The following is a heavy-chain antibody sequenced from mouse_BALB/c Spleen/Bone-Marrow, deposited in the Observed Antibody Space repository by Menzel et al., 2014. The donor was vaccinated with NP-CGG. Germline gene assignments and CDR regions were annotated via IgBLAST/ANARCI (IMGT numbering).Heavy chain of an antibody. J-gene: IGHJ3*01. D-gene: IGHD4-1*01. CDR3: ARYWSGFAY. CDR1: GYTFTSSW. CDR2: IHPNSGNT. V-gene: IGHV1S130*01. Sequence: QVQLQQSGSVLVRPGASVKLSCKASGYTFTSSWMHWAKQRPGQGLEWIGEIHPNSGNTNYNEKFKGKATLTVDTSSSTAYVDLSSPTSEDSAVYYCARYWSGFAYWGQGTLVTVSA.